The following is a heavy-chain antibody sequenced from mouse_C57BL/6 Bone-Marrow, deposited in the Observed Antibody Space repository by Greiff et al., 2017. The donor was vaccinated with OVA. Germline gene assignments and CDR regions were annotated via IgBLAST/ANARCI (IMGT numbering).Heavy chain of an antibody. V-gene: IGHV5-9-1*02. CDR2: ISSGGDYI. CDR3: TREALYFLYYFDY. J-gene: IGHJ2*01. CDR1: GFTFSSYA. Sequence: EVKLMESGAGLVKPGGSLKLSCAASGFTFSSYAMSWVRQTPEKRLEWVAYISSGGDYIYYADTVKGRFTISRDNARNTLYLQMSSLKSEDTAMYYCTREALYFLYYFDYWGQGTTLTVSS. D-gene: IGHD2-1*01.